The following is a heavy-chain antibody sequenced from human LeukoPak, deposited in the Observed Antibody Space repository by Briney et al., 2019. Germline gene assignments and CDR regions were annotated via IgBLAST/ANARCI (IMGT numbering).Heavy chain of an antibody. J-gene: IGHJ4*02. Sequence: GGSLRLSCAASGFTFSSYGMHWVRQAPGKGLEWVAFIRYDGSNKYYADSVKGRFTISRDNSKNTLYLQMNSLRAEDTAVYYCATPPGYCSSTSCHWGNFFDYWGQGTLVTVSS. CDR1: GFTFSSYG. CDR2: IRYDGSNK. V-gene: IGHV3-30*02. CDR3: ATPPGYCSSTSCHWGNFFDY. D-gene: IGHD2-2*01.